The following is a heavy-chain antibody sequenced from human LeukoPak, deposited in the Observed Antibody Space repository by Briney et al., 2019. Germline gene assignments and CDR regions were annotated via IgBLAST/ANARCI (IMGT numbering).Heavy chain of an antibody. Sequence: GGSLRLSCAASGFTFSSYAMSWVRQAPGKGLEWVSAISGSGGSTHYADSVKGRFTISRDNSKNTLYLQMNSLRAEDTAVYYCAKHSSSWGNHDAFDIWGQGTMVTVSS. CDR1: GFTFSSYA. CDR2: ISGSGGST. V-gene: IGHV3-23*01. D-gene: IGHD6-13*01. J-gene: IGHJ3*02. CDR3: AKHSSSWGNHDAFDI.